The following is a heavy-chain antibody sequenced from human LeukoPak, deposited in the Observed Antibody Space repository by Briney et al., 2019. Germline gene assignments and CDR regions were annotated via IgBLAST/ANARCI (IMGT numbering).Heavy chain of an antibody. CDR2: INPNSGGT. V-gene: IGHV1-2*02. CDR1: GYTFTGYY. J-gene: IGHJ6*03. D-gene: IGHD3-10*01. Sequence: GASVKVSCKASGYTFTGYYMHWVRQAPGQGLEWMGWINPNSGGTNYAQKFQGRVTMTRDMSTSTVYMELSSLRSEDTAVYYCARDREYYGSGSYPVPYYYYYYMDVWGKGTTVTVSS. CDR3: ARDREYYGSGSYPVPYYYYYYMDV.